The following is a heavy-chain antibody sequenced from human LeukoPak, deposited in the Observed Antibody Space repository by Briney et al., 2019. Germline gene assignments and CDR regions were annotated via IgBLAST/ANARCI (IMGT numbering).Heavy chain of an antibody. CDR3: ASFLRILEWSYYYYYMDV. CDR1: GFTFSSYW. D-gene: IGHD3-3*01. V-gene: IGHV3-7*01. J-gene: IGHJ6*03. Sequence: GGSLRLSXAASGFTFSSYWMSWVRQAPGKGLEWVANIKQDGSEKYYVDSVKGRFTISRDNAKNSLYLQMNSLRAEDTAVYYCASFLRILEWSYYYYYMDVWGKGTTVTVSS. CDR2: IKQDGSEK.